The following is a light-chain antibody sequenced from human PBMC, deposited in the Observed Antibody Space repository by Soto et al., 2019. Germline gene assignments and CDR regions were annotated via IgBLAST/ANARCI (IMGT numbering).Light chain of an antibody. CDR1: ESISSF. Sequence: DIQMTPSPSSLSASVVDRVTITCRASESISSFLNWYQQKPGKAPKLLIYAASRLQSGVPSRFSGSGSGTDVTLTISSLQPEDFATYYCQQSYTVPITFGQGTRLEIK. V-gene: IGKV1-39*01. CDR3: QQSYTVPIT. J-gene: IGKJ5*01. CDR2: AAS.